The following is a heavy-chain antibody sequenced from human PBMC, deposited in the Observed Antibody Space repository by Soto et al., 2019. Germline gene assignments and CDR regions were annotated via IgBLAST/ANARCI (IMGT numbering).Heavy chain of an antibody. J-gene: IGHJ5*02. CDR1: GYTFTSYY. CDR3: ARRNIVVVPAAINSDWFDP. Sequence: ASVKVSCKASGYTFTSYYMHWVRQAPGQGLEWMGIINPSGGSTSYAQKFQGRVTMTRDTSTSTVYMELSSLRSEDTAVYYCARRNIVVVPAAINSDWFDPWGQGTLATVSS. V-gene: IGHV1-46*01. CDR2: INPSGGST. D-gene: IGHD2-2*01.